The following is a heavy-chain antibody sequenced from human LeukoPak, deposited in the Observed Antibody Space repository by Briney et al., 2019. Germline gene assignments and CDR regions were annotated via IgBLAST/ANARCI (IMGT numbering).Heavy chain of an antibody. Sequence: GGSPRLSCAASGFTVSSNYMSWVRQAPGKGLEWVSVIYSGGSTYYADSVKGRFTISRDNSKNTLYLQMNSLRAEDTAVYYCARDRRRPQYYYDSSGQGPYYYGMDVWGQGTTVTVSS. CDR1: GFTVSSNY. J-gene: IGHJ6*02. V-gene: IGHV3-66*01. CDR2: IYSGGST. D-gene: IGHD3-22*01. CDR3: ARDRRRPQYYYDSSGQGPYYYGMDV.